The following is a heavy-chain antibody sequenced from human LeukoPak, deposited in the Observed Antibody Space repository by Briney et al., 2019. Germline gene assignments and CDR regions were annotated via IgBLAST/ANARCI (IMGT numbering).Heavy chain of an antibody. D-gene: IGHD2-15*01. J-gene: IGHJ4*02. CDR2: IYHSGST. Sequence: SETLSLTCTVSGGSISSGGYYWSWIRQPPGKGLEWIGYIYHSGSTYYNPSLKSRVTISVDRSKNQFSLKLSSVTAADTAVYYCAREGNALANGGRPSVFDYWGQGTLVTVSS. V-gene: IGHV4-30-2*01. CDR3: AREGNALANGGRPSVFDY. CDR1: GGSISSGGYY.